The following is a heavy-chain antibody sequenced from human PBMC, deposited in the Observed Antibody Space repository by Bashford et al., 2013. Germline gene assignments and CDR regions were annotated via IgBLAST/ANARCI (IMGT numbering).Heavy chain of an antibody. J-gene: IGHJ3*01. Sequence: WVRQMPGKGLEWVGRIRSKANNYATTYAASVQGRFTISRDDSKNMAYLQMDSLKTEDTAVYYCYYDFLSGPAWGQGTMVTVSS. CDR3: YYDFLSGPA. V-gene: IGHV3-73*01. D-gene: IGHD3-3*01. CDR2: IRSKANNYAT.